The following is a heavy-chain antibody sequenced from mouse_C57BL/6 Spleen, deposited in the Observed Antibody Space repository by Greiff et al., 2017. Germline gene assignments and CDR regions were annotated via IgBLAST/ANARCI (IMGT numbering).Heavy chain of an antibody. Sequence: DVKLVESGAELVKPGASVKLSCTASGFNIKDYYMHWVKQRTEQGLEWIGRIDPEDGETKYAPKFQGKATITADTSSNTAYLQRSSLTSEDTAVYYCASRYDYPWFAYWGQGTLVTVSA. CDR3: ASRYDYPWFAY. CDR1: GFNIKDYY. CDR2: IDPEDGET. J-gene: IGHJ3*01. D-gene: IGHD2-4*01. V-gene: IGHV14-2*01.